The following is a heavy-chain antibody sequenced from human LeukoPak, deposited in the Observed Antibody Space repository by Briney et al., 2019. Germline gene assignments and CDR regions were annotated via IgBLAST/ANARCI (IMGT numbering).Heavy chain of an antibody. Sequence: GGSLRLSCAASGFTFSSYAMSRVRQAPGKGLEWVSGISDSGGSTYYADSVKGRFTISRDNSENTLYLRMNSLTAEDTAVYYCAKRWGGYHFDDWGQGTLVTVSS. J-gene: IGHJ4*02. V-gene: IGHV3-23*01. CDR3: AKRWGGYHFDD. D-gene: IGHD3-16*01. CDR2: ISDSGGST. CDR1: GFTFSSYA.